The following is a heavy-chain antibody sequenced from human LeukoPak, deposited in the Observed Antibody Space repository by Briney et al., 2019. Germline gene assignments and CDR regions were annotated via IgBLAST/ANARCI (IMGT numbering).Heavy chain of an antibody. D-gene: IGHD3-22*01. CDR3: AKGLGSSGYYYSPFDS. Sequence: PGGSLRLSCAASGFTFSSYAMSWVRQAPGKGLEWVSGISGSGGSTYYADSVKGRFTISRDNSKNTLYLQMNSLRAEDTAVYYCAKGLGSSGYYYSPFDSWGQGTLVTVSS. J-gene: IGHJ4*02. CDR1: GFTFSSYA. CDR2: ISGSGGST. V-gene: IGHV3-23*01.